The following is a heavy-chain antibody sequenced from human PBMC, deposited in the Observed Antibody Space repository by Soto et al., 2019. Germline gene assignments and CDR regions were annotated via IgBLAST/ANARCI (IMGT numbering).Heavy chain of an antibody. CDR3: ARDHDFGSGYWPLGD. D-gene: IGHD3-3*01. CDR2: ISGHNGHT. CDR1: GYKFNTFG. V-gene: IGHV1-18*04. J-gene: IGHJ4*02. Sequence: QVQLVQSGPEVKSPGASVRVSCNASGYKFNTFGISWVRQAPGQGLEWMGWISGHNGHTNYAQKFQARLTMTTDTSTSTAYMELTSVISDYTAVYYCARDHDFGSGYWPLGDWGQVTLVTVSS.